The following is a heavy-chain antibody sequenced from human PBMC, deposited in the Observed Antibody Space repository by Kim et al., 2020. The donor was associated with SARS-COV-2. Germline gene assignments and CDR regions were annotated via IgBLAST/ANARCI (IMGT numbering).Heavy chain of an antibody. CDR3: ARHGGLMRGVIDY. D-gene: IGHD3-10*01. V-gene: IGHV4-59*08. Sequence: SHPTLKGRVTISLDTSKNQFSLKLSSVTAADTAVYYCARHGGLMRGVIDYWGQGTLVTVSS. J-gene: IGHJ4*02.